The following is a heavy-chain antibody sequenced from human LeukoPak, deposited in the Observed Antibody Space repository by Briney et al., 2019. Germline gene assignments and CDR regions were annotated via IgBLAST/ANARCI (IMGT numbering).Heavy chain of an antibody. Sequence: GGSLRLSCAASGFIFSDHYMTWIRQAPGKGLEWVAHISNNGDKTYYADSVKGRFSISRDNTKNSVSLQMDNLRAEDTAVYYCVREEDYYMDVWGRGTTVTVSS. J-gene: IGHJ6*03. CDR1: GFIFSDHY. V-gene: IGHV3-11*01. CDR3: VREEDYYMDV. CDR2: ISNNGDKT.